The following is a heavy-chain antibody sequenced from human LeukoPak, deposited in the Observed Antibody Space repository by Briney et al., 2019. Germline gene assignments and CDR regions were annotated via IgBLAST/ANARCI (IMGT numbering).Heavy chain of an antibody. Sequence: GGSLRLSCAASGFTVSRNHMSWVRQAPGKGLEWVSVFYTDGRTYYADSLKGRFTISRDDSKNTLFLQMNSLRVEDTAVYYCARGDGDSSAGRYWGQGTLVSVSS. V-gene: IGHV3-53*01. CDR3: ARGDGDSSAGRY. J-gene: IGHJ4*02. D-gene: IGHD5-18*01. CDR1: GFTVSRNH. CDR2: FYTDGRT.